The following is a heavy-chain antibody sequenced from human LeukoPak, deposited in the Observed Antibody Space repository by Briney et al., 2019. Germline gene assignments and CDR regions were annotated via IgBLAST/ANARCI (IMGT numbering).Heavy chain of an antibody. Sequence: SETLSLTCTVSGGSISSYYWSWIRQPPGKGLEWIGYIYYSGSTNYNPSLKSRVTISVDTSKNQFSLKLSSATAADTAVYYCARHNNYDFWSGYYLDYWGQGTLVTVSS. CDR1: GGSISSYY. J-gene: IGHJ4*02. CDR2: IYYSGST. D-gene: IGHD3-3*01. CDR3: ARHNNYDFWSGYYLDY. V-gene: IGHV4-59*08.